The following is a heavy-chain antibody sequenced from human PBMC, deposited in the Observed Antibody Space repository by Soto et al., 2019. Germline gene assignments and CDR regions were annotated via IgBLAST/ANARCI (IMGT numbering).Heavy chain of an antibody. J-gene: IGHJ2*01. Sequence: EVQLVESGGGLVKPGGSLRLSCAASGFTFSSYSMNWVRQATGKGLEWVSSISSSSSYIYYADSVKGRFTISRDNAKNSLYLQMNSLRAEDTAVYYCARMSGIQGRYFDLWGRGTLVTVSS. V-gene: IGHV3-21*01. CDR1: GFTFSSYS. CDR3: ARMSGIQGRYFDL. CDR2: ISSSSSYI. D-gene: IGHD1-26*01.